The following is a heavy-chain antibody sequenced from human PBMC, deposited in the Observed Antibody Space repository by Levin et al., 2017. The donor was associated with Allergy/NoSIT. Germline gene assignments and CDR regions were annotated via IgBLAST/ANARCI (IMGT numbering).Heavy chain of an antibody. CDR2: IYSGGST. J-gene: IGHJ4*02. V-gene: IGHV3-53*01. CDR1: GFTVSSNY. D-gene: IGHD3-3*01. Sequence: GGSLRLSCAASGFTVSSNYMSWVRQAPGKGLEWVSVIYSGGSTYYADSVKGRFTISRDNSKNTLYLQMNSLRAEDTAVYYCARGEYDFWSGEFDYWGQGTLVTVSS. CDR3: ARGEYDFWSGEFDY.